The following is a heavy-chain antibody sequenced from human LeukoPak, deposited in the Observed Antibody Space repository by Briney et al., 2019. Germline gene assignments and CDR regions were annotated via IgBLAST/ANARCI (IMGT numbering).Heavy chain of an antibody. CDR2: ISYDGSNK. Sequence: GGSLRLSCAASGFTFSSYGMHWVRQAPGKGLEWVAVISYDGSNKYYADSVKGRFTISRDNSKNTLYLQMNSLRAEDTAVYYCAKLPEVGEMADYWGQGTLVTVSS. CDR3: AKLPEVGEMADY. V-gene: IGHV3-30*18. CDR1: GFTFSSYG. J-gene: IGHJ4*02. D-gene: IGHD1-26*01.